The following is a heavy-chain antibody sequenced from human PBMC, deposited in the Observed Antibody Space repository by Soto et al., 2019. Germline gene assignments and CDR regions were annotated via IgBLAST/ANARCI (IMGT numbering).Heavy chain of an antibody. D-gene: IGHD6-13*01. J-gene: IGHJ5*02. Sequence: SETLSLTCTVSGGSISSSSYYWGWIRQPPGKGLEWIGSIYYSGSTYYNPSLKSRVTISVDTSKNQFSLKLSSVTAADTAVYYCARRWGRIAAANWLDPWGQGTTVTVYS. V-gene: IGHV4-39*01. CDR2: IYYSGST. CDR3: ARRWGRIAAANWLDP. CDR1: GGSISSSSYY.